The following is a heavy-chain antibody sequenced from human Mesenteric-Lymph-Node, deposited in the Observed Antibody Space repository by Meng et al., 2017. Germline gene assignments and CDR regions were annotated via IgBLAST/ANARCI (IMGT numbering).Heavy chain of an antibody. D-gene: IGHD2-2*01. V-gene: IGHV6-1*01. Sequence: SETLSLTCAISGDSVSSNSAAWNWIRQSPSRGLEWLGRTYYRSKWYNDYAVSVKSRITINPDTSKNQFSLQLNSVTPEDTAVYYCARGDCSSTSCYARYYYGMDVWGQGTTVTVSS. CDR2: TYYRSKWYN. CDR3: ARGDCSSTSCYARYYYGMDV. J-gene: IGHJ6*02. CDR1: GDSVSSNSAA.